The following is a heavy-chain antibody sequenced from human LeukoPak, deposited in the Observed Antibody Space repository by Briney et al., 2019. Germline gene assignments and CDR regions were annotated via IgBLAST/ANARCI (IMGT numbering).Heavy chain of an antibody. D-gene: IGHD3-3*01. CDR3: ARRTMFGVVTKGYFQH. CDR2: IYYSGST. CDR1: GGSISSYY. J-gene: IGHJ1*01. Sequence: SETLSLTCTVSGGSISSYYWSWIRQPPGRGLEWIGYIYYSGSTNYNPSLKSRVTISVDTSKNQFSLKLSSVTAADTAVYYCARRTMFGVVTKGYFQHWGQGTLVTVSS. V-gene: IGHV4-59*12.